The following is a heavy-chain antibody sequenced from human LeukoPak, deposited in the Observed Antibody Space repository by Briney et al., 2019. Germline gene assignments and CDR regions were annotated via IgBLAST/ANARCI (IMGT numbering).Heavy chain of an antibody. D-gene: IGHD5-18*01. CDR3: ATGYTYDYSLY. V-gene: IGHV1-24*01. CDR1: GDTVTVFS. J-gene: IGHJ4*02. CDR2: FDPEDGAR. Sequence: ASVNVSCKVSGDTVTVFSIHLVPQAPGHGLEWMGGFDPEDGARIFAQKFQGRVTMTEDTSTDTAYMDLSSLRSEDTAVYYCATGYTYDYSLYWGQGTLVTVSS.